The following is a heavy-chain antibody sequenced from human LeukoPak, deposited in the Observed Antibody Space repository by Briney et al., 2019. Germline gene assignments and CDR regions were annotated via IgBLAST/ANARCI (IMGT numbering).Heavy chain of an antibody. CDR3: AKRSGGTFLNWFDP. Sequence: PSETLSLTCTVSGGSISSDYWNWIRQPPGKGLEWIGNIYYSGSSNYNPSLKSRVTISLDTSKNQFSLNLSSVTAADTAVYYCAKRSGGTFLNWFDPWGQGTLVTVSS. CDR2: IYYSGSS. D-gene: IGHD4-23*01. V-gene: IGHV4-59*01. CDR1: GGSISSDY. J-gene: IGHJ5*02.